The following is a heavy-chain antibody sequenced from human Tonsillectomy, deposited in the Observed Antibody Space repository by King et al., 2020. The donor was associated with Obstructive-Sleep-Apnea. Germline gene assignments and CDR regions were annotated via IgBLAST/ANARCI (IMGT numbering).Heavy chain of an antibody. J-gene: IGHJ4*02. V-gene: IGHV5-10-1*03. CDR3: ARQAVWELPQGADY. Sequence: VQLVESGAEVKKPGESLRISCKGSGYSFTSDWISWVRQMPGKGLEWMCRIVPSDPFTNSSPSFQGHVTDPAAKSISIAYLQWSSLKASDTAMYYCARQAVWELPQGADYWGQGTLVTVSS. D-gene: IGHD1-26*01. CDR2: IVPSDPFT. CDR1: GYSFTSDW.